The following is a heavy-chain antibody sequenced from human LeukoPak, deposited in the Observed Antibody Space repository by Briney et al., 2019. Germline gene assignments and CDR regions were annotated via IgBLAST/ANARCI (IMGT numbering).Heavy chain of an antibody. CDR3: ARERMVRGPFDY. D-gene: IGHD3-10*01. V-gene: IGHV1-24*01. Sequence: ASVKVSCKVSGYTLTELSMHWVRQAPGKGLEWMGGFDPEDGETIYAQKFQGRVTMIEDTSTDTAYMELRSLRSDDTAVYYCARERMVRGPFDYWGQGTLVTVSS. J-gene: IGHJ4*02. CDR1: GYTLTELS. CDR2: FDPEDGET.